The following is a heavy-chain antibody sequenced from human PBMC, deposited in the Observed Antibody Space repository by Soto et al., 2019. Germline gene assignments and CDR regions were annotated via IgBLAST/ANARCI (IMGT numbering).Heavy chain of an antibody. J-gene: IGHJ1*01. V-gene: IGHV3-30*18. CDR3: AKDSRTHAEYFQH. Sequence: AGGSLRLSCAASGFTFSSYGMHWVRQAPGKGLEWVAVISYDGSNKYYADSVKGRFTISRDNSKNTLYLQMNSLRAEDTAVYYCAKDSRTHAEYFQHWGQGTLVTVSS. CDR2: ISYDGSNK. CDR1: GFTFSSYG.